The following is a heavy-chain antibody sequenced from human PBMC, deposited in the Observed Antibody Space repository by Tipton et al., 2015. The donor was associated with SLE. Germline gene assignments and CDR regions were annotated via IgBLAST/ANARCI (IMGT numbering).Heavy chain of an antibody. J-gene: IGHJ6*02. D-gene: IGHD3-22*01. CDR2: IYSDGSST. CDR3: GTTSSDYGMDV. CDR1: GFTFRTYS. V-gene: IGHV3-74*02. Sequence: QLVQSGGGLVQPGGSLRLSCAASGFTFRTYSMAWVRQSPGKGLMWVSRIYSDGSSTNYADSVKGRFTISRDNAENMLYLEMNSLRAEDTAVYYCGTTSSDYGMDVWGQGTTVTVSS.